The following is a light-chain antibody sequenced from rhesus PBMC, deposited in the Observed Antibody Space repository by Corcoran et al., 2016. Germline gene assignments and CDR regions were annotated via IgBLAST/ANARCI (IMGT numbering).Light chain of an antibody. CDR1: QGISSW. Sequence: DIQMTQSLSSLSASVGDKVTITCRASQGISSWLAWYQQKPGKAPKLLIYKASSLQSGVPSRFSGIGYGTDFTLTISSLQPEDFATYYCLQYSSSPWTFGQGTKVEIK. CDR3: LQYSSSPWT. V-gene: IGKV1-22*01. J-gene: IGKJ1*01. CDR2: KAS.